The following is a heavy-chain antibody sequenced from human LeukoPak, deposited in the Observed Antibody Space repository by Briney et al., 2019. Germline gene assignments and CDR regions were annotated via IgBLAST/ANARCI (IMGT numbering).Heavy chain of an antibody. Sequence: PSETLSLTCTVSGGSISSYHWSWIRQPAGKGLEWIGRIYTSGSTNYNPSLKSRVTMSVDTSKNQFSLKLSSVTAADTAVYYCARTYYYGSGSYYRLHYFDYWGQGTLVTVSS. D-gene: IGHD3-10*01. J-gene: IGHJ4*02. CDR2: IYTSGST. CDR3: ARTYYYGSGSYYRLHYFDY. CDR1: GGSISSYH. V-gene: IGHV4-4*07.